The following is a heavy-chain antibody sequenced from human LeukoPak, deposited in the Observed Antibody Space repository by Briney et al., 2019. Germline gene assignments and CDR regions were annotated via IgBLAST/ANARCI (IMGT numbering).Heavy chain of an antibody. D-gene: IGHD6-13*01. CDR1: GFTFSIYA. J-gene: IGHJ4*02. V-gene: IGHV3-23*01. Sequence: PGGSLRLSCAASGFTFSIYAISWVRQAPGKGLEWVSGISDGGSSTYYADSVKGRFTISRDNSKNTLYLQMNSLRAEDTAVYYCAKREAAAGRGFDFWGQGTLVTVSS. CDR3: AKREAAAGRGFDF. CDR2: ISDGGSST.